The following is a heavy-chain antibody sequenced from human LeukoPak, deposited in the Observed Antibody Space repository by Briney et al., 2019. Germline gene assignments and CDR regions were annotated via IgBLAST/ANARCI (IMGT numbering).Heavy chain of an antibody. CDR1: GFTHSSYS. Sequence: PGGSLRLSCAASGFTHSSYSMNWVRQAAGKGLEWVSSSSSSSSYIYYADSVKGRFTISRDNAKNSLYLQMNSLRAEDTAVYYCATSYYYDSSGYPGRDYWGQGTLVTVSS. V-gene: IGHV3-21*01. CDR2: SSSSSSYI. J-gene: IGHJ4*02. CDR3: ATSYYYDSSGYPGRDY. D-gene: IGHD3-22*01.